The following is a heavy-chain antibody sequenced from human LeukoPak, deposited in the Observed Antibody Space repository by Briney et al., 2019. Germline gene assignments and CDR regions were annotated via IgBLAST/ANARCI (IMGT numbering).Heavy chain of an antibody. CDR3: ARVSPLPIAAAGLYYFDY. CDR1: GGSISSYY. D-gene: IGHD6-13*01. CDR2: IYTSGST. V-gene: IGHV4-4*07. J-gene: IGHJ4*02. Sequence: SETLSLTCTVSGGSISSYYWSWIRQPAGKGLEWIGRIYTSGSTNYNPSLKSRVTISVDTSKNQFSLKLSSVTAADTAVYYCARVSPLPIAAAGLYYFDYWGQGTLVTVSS.